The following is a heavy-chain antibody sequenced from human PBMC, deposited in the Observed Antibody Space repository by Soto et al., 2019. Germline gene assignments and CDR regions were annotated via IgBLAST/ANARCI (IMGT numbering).Heavy chain of an antibody. J-gene: IGHJ4*02. D-gene: IGHD2-2*01. CDR2: ISGSGGST. CDR1: GFTFSSYA. Sequence: GGSLRLSCAASGFTFSSYAMSWVRQAPGKGLEWVSAISGSGGSTYYADSVKGRFTISRDNSKNTLYLQMNSLRAEDTAVYYCAKTEDIVVVPAAMHFDYWGQGTLVTVSS. V-gene: IGHV3-23*01. CDR3: AKTEDIVVVPAAMHFDY.